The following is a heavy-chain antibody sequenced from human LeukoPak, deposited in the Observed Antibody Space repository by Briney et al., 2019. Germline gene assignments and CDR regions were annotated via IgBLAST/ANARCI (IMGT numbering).Heavy chain of an antibody. CDR3: ARDLGATIFDFDS. CDR1: GFTFSTYT. CDR2: ISSIGSTI. D-gene: IGHD1-26*01. Sequence: GGSLRLSCAASGFTFSTYTMNWVRQAPGKGLEWVSSISSIGSTIYYADSVKGRFTISRDNAKNSLYLQMNSLRVEDTAVYYCARDLGATIFDFDSWGQGTLVTVSS. V-gene: IGHV3-48*01. J-gene: IGHJ4*02.